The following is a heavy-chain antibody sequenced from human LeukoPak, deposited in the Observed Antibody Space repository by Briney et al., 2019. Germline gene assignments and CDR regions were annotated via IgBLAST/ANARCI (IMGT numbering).Heavy chain of an antibody. D-gene: IGHD3-16*01. CDR1: GFTVSSNY. CDR3: ARAYDYVWGSYHARGYYLDY. CDR2: IYSGGST. J-gene: IGHJ4*02. V-gene: IGHV3-53*01. Sequence: GGSLRLSCAASGFTVSSNYMSWVRQAPGKGLEWVSVIYSGGSTYYADSVKGRFTISRDNSKNTLYLQMNSLRAEDTAVYYCARAYDYVWGSYHARGYYLDYWGQGTLVTVSS.